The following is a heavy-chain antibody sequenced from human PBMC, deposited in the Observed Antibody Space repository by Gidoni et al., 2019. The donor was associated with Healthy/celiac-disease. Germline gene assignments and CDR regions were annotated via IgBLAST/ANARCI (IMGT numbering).Heavy chain of an antibody. V-gene: IGHV3-48*03. CDR1: GFTFSSYE. D-gene: IGHD2-15*01. Sequence: EVQLVESGGGLVQPGGSLRPSCAASGFTFSSYEMNWVRQAPGKGLEWVSYISRSGSTIYYADSVKGRFTISRDNAKNSLYLQMNSLRAEDTAVYYCARVQDRGAFDIWGQGTMVTVSS. J-gene: IGHJ3*02. CDR3: ARVQDRGAFDI. CDR2: ISRSGSTI.